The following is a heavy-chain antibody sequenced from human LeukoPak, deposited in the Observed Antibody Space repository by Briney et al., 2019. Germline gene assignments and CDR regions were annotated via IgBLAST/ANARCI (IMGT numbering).Heavy chain of an antibody. V-gene: IGHV4-61*05. CDR3: ARTTMITRPGWFDP. CDR2: IYYSGST. J-gene: IGHJ5*02. CDR1: GGSISSGGYF. Sequence: PSETLSLTCTVSGGSISSGGYFWGWIRQPPGKGLEWIGYIYYSGSTNYNPSLNSRVTISLDTSKNQFSLKLSYVTAADTAVYYCARTTMITRPGWFDPWGQGTLVTVSS. D-gene: IGHD3-22*01.